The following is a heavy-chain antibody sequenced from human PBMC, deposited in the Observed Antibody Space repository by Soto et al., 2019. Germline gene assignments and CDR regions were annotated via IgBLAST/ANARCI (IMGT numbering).Heavy chain of an antibody. V-gene: IGHV3-30-3*01. CDR2: ISYDGSNK. J-gene: IGHJ4*02. CDR1: GFTFSSYA. CDR3: AREAYYDILTGYYNVVTAPNYFDY. D-gene: IGHD3-9*01. Sequence: QVQLVESGGGVVQPGRSLRLSCAASGFTFSSYAMHWVRQAPGKGLEWVAVISYDGSNKYYADSVKGRFTISRDNSKNTLYLQMNSLRAEDTAVYYCAREAYYDILTGYYNVVTAPNYFDYWGRGTLVTVSS.